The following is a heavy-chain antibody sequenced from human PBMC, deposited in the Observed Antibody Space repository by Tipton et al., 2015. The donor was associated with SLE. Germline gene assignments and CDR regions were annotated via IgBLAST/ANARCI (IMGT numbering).Heavy chain of an antibody. Sequence: TLSLTCAVHGGPFSGYYWSWTRQSPGKGLEWIGEINDSGTTTYHPSPKSRVTMSVDTSKNQFSLKLSSVTAADTAVYYCARAPGLDRDYYYYYYMDVWGKGTTVTVSS. D-gene: IGHD3/OR15-3a*01. CDR2: INDSGTT. J-gene: IGHJ6*03. CDR3: ARAPGLDRDYYYYYYMDV. CDR1: GGPFSGYY. V-gene: IGHV4-34*10.